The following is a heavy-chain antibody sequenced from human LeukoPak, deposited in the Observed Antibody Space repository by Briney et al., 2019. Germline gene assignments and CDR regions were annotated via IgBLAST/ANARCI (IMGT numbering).Heavy chain of an antibody. D-gene: IGHD1-7*01. V-gene: IGHV1-18*01. CDR3: AVLLVLGGSYWFDP. J-gene: IGHJ5*02. Sequence: ASVKVSCKASGYTFTSYGISWVRQAPGQGLEWMGWISAYNGNTNYAQKLQGRVTMTTDASTSTAYMELRSLRSDDTAVYYCAVLLVLGGSYWFDPWGQGTLVTVSS. CDR2: ISAYNGNT. CDR1: GYTFTSYG.